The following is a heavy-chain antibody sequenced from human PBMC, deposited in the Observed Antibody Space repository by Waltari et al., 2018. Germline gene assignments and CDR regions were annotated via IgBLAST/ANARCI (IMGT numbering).Heavy chain of an antibody. CDR2: VERDGKKT. V-gene: IGHV3-74*01. Sequence: EVQLVESGGDLVQPGGSLGLSCAASGFTFSSHWLHWVRQAPGQGLVWVARVERDGKKTIYEESVKGRFTISRDNTKNTLYLQMDSLRAEDTAIYDCATGNSYGLDYWGQGILVTVSS. J-gene: IGHJ4*02. D-gene: IGHD5-18*01. CDR1: GFTFSSHW. CDR3: ATGNSYGLDY.